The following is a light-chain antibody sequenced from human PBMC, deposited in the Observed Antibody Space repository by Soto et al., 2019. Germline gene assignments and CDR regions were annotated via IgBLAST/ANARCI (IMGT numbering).Light chain of an antibody. CDR1: SSDVGGYNY. CDR2: DVS. Sequence: QSVLTQPASVSGSPGQSITISCTGTSSDVGGYNYVSWYQQHPGKAPKLMIYDVSNRPSGVSNRFSGSTSGNTASLTISGXXXEDXADYYCSSXXXXXXLVFGGGT. V-gene: IGLV2-14*01. J-gene: IGLJ2*01. CDR3: SSXXXXXXLV.